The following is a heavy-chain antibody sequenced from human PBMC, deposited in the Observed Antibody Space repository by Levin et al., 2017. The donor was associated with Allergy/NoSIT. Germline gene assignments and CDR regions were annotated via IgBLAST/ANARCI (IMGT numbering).Heavy chain of an antibody. Sequence: ASVKVSCKASGYTFTGYYMHWVRQAPGQGLEWMGWINPNSGGTNYAQKFQGRVTMTRDTSISTAYMELSRLRSDDTAVYYCARVAERYSWFDPWGQGTLVTVSS. V-gene: IGHV1-2*02. J-gene: IGHJ5*02. CDR2: INPNSGGT. CDR1: GYTFTGYY. CDR3: ARVAERYSWFDP.